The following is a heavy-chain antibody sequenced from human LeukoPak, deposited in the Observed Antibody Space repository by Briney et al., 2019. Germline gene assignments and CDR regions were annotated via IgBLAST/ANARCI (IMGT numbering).Heavy chain of an antibody. J-gene: IGHJ6*02. CDR1: GDSISGYS. D-gene: IGHD1-26*01. CDR2: IHYSGST. V-gene: IGHV4-59*01. Sequence: SETLSLTCSVSGDSISGYSWSWIRQPPGMGLEWIGYIHYSGSTTYNPSLKSRVTISVDPSKHQFSLSLSSVTAADTAVYYCARHPRNGSYPFYYYGMDVWGQGTTVTVSS. CDR3: ARHPRNGSYPFYYYGMDV.